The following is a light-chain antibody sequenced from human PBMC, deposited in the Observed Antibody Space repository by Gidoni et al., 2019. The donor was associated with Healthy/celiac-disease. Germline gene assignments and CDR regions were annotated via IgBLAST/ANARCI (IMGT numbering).Light chain of an antibody. J-gene: IGKJ2*01. CDR2: DAS. Sequence: EIVFTQSPATLSLAPGERATLSCRASQGVSSYLAWYQQKPGQAPRLLIYDASNTATGIPARFSGSGPGTDFTLTISSLEPEDFAVYYCQQRSTFGQGTKLEIK. CDR1: QGVSSY. V-gene: IGKV3D-11*01. CDR3: QQRST.